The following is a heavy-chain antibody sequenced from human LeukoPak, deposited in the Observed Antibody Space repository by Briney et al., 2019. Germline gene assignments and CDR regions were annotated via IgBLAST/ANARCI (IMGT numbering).Heavy chain of an antibody. J-gene: IGHJ4*02. D-gene: IGHD2-2*03. CDR2: IKQDGSMK. Sequence: GGSLRLSCVASGFTFSRYWMSWVRQAPGKGLEWVANIKQDGSMKYYVDSVKGRFTISRDNAKNSLYLQMNNLRPEDTAVYYCAKSGKILGYWGQGTLVTVSS. CDR3: AKSGKILGY. V-gene: IGHV3-7*01. CDR1: GFTFSRYW.